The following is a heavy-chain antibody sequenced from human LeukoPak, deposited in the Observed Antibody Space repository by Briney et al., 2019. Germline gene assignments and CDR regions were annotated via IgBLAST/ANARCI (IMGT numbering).Heavy chain of an antibody. V-gene: IGHV4-59*08. CDR1: GGSISTYY. Sequence: SETLSLTCTVSGGSISTYYWSWLRQPPGKGLQWIGYIYDSGNTNSNSSLKSRVTISVDTSKNQISLKLSSVTAADTAVYYCARHFESYYVIGYWGQGTLVTVSS. CDR3: ARHFESYYVIGY. J-gene: IGHJ4*02. CDR2: IYDSGNT. D-gene: IGHD1-26*01.